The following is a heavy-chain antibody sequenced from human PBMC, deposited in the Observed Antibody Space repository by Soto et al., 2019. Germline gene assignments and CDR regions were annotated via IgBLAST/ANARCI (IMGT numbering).Heavy chain of an antibody. CDR3: VRRDGELRAFDI. J-gene: IGHJ3*02. D-gene: IGHD3-10*01. CDR2: VNGDVSSS. CDR1: GFNFSNYW. V-gene: IGHV3-74*01. Sequence: GGSLRLSCAASGFNFSNYWMHWVRQAPGKGLVWVSRVNGDVSSSSYADSVKGRFSISRDNAKNTLFLQMNSLRVEDTAVYYCVRRDGELRAFDIWGQGTMVTVSS.